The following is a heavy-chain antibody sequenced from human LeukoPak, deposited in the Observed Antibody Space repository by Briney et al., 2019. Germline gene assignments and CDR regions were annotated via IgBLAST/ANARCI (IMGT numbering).Heavy chain of an antibody. Sequence: ASVKVSCKASGYTFTGYYMHWVRQAPGQGLEWMGWINPNSGGTNYAQKFQGRVTMTRDTSISTAYMELSRLRSDDTAVYYCARVYVWGSYRYLDYWGQGTLVTVSS. D-gene: IGHD3-16*02. CDR1: GYTFTGYY. J-gene: IGHJ4*02. V-gene: IGHV1-2*02. CDR2: INPNSGGT. CDR3: ARVYVWGSYRYLDY.